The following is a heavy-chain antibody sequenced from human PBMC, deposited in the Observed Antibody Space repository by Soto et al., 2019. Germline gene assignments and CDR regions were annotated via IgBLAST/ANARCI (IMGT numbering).Heavy chain of an antibody. V-gene: IGHV4-34*01. CDR1: GGSFSGYY. D-gene: IGHD3-3*01. J-gene: IGHJ4*02. CDR2: INHSGST. Sequence: SETLSLTCAVYGGSFSGYYWIWIRQPPGKGLEWIGEINHSGSTNYNPSLKSRVTISVDTSKNQFSLKLSSVTAADTAVYYCARPKFWSGSYFDYWGQGTLVTVS. CDR3: ARPKFWSGSYFDY.